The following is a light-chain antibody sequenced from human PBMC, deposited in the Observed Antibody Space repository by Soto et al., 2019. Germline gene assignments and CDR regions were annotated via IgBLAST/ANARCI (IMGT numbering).Light chain of an antibody. CDR2: DVA. J-gene: IGLJ1*01. CDR1: SSDIGGYNY. V-gene: IGLV2-14*01. CDR3: RSYAGSNTLEV. Sequence: QSALTQPASVSGSPGQSITISCTGTSSDIGGYNYVSWYQQHPGNAPKLMIYDVANRPSGISYRFSGSKSGNTASLTISGLQAEDEADYYCRSYAGSNTLEVFGTGTKVTVL.